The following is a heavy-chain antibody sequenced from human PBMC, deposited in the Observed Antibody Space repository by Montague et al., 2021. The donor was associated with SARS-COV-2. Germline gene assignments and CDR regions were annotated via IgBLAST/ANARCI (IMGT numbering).Heavy chain of an antibody. CDR2: INHSGRT. CDR3: ARVRYYGSGTSLGMDV. Sequence: SETLSLTCAVYGGSFSGYYWSWIRQPPGKGLEWFGEINHSGRTNYNPSLKSRVTISVDTSKNQFSLKLSSVTAADTAVYYCARVRYYGSGTSLGMDVWGQGTTVTVSS. CDR1: GGSFSGYY. J-gene: IGHJ6*02. D-gene: IGHD3-10*01. V-gene: IGHV4-34*01.